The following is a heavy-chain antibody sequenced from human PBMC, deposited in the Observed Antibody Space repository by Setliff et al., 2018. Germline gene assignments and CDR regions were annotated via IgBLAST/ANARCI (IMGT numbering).Heavy chain of an antibody. D-gene: IGHD2-2*01. V-gene: IGHV4-4*08. CDR2: IYTSWST. CDR1: GASVSSHY. CDR3: ASRYCSSTNCWNWFDP. J-gene: IGHJ5*02. Sequence: SETLSLTCNVSGASVSSHYWDWIRQPAGKGLEWIGQIYTSWSTNYNPSLKSRVTISVDTSKNHFSLKLSSVTAADTSVYYCASRYCSSTNCWNWFDPWGQGTLVTVSS.